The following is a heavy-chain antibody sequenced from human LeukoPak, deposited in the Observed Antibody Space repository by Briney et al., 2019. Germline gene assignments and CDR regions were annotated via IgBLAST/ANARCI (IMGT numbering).Heavy chain of an antibody. J-gene: IGHJ4*02. Sequence: SETLSLTCAVYGGSFSGYYWSWIRRPPGKGLEWIGEINHSGSTNYNPSLKSRITISVDTSKNQFSLKLSSVTAADTAVYYCARGYGSWGQGTLVTVSS. V-gene: IGHV4-34*01. CDR3: ARGYGS. D-gene: IGHD3-10*01. CDR1: GGSFSGYY. CDR2: INHSGST.